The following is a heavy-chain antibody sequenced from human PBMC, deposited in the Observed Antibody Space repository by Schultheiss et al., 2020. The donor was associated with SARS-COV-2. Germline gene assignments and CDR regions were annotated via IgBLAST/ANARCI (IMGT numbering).Heavy chain of an antibody. D-gene: IGHD5-24*01. CDR3: ARGEMATITLDY. CDR1: GFTFSSYA. Sequence: GGSLRLSCAASGFTFSSYAMSWVRQAPGKGLEWVSAIGTAGDTYYPGSVKGRFTISRDNSKNTLYLQMNSLRAEDTAVYYCARGEMATITLDYWGQGTLVTVSS. J-gene: IGHJ4*02. V-gene: IGHV3-23*01. CDR2: IGTAGDT.